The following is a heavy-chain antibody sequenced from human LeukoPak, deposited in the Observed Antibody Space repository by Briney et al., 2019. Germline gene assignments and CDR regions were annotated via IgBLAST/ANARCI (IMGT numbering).Heavy chain of an antibody. CDR2: INNDGSST. Sequence: PGGSLRLSCGASGFTFSSYWMHWVRQAPGKGLVWVSRINNDGSSTSYADSVQGRFTISRENAKNSLYLQMNSLRAGDTAVYYCARAAYSSTWYSRYFDLWGRGTLVTVSS. CDR3: ARAAYSSTWYSRYFDL. J-gene: IGHJ2*01. CDR1: GFTFSSYW. V-gene: IGHV3-74*01. D-gene: IGHD6-13*01.